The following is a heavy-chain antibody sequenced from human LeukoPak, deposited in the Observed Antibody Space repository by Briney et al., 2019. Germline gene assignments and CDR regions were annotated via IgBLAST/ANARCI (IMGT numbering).Heavy chain of an antibody. V-gene: IGHV4-59*08. D-gene: IGHD5-24*01. CDR2: IYYSGST. CDR3: ARAMDDAFDI. CDR1: GDSISSYY. J-gene: IGHJ3*02. Sequence: SETLSLTCTVSGDSISSYYWSWIRQPPGKGLEWIGYIYYSGSTTYNPSLKSRVTISVDTSKNQFSLKLSSVTAADTAVYYCARAMDDAFDIWGQGTMVTVSS.